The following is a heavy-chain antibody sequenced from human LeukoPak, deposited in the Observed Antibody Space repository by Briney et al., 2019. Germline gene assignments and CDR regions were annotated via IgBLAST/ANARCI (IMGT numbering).Heavy chain of an antibody. V-gene: IGHV3-9*03. CDR1: GFTFDDYA. CDR3: AKAPSGYSSSSYYFDY. Sequence: GGSLRLSCAASGFTFDDYAMHWVRHAPGKGLEWVSGISWNSGSIGYADSVKGRFTISRDNAKNSLYLQMNSLRAEDMALYYCAKAPSGYSSSSYYFDYRGQGTLVTVSS. CDR2: ISWNSGSI. D-gene: IGHD6-6*01. J-gene: IGHJ4*02.